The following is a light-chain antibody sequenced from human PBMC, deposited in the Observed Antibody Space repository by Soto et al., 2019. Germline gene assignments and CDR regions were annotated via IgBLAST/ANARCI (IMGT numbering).Light chain of an antibody. CDR2: GAS. J-gene: IGKJ4*01. Sequence: EIVLTQSPGTLSLSPGERATLSCRASQSVSSSHLAWYQQKPGQAPRLLIYGASIRATGIPDRFSGSGSGTDFTLSISRLEPEDFAVYYCQQYGSSSLTFGGGTKVEIK. V-gene: IGKV3-20*01. CDR1: QSVSSSH. CDR3: QQYGSSSLT.